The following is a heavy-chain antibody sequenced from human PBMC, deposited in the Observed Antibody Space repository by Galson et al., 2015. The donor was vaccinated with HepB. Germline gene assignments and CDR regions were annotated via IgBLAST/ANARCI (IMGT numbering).Heavy chain of an antibody. Sequence: SLRLSCAASGFTFRSYWMSWVRQAPGQGLEWVANIKQDGSDKYFVDSVKGRFTISRDNAKNSLFLQMNSLTVEDTAVYYCARHGFGLMGFDYWGQGTLVTVSS. J-gene: IGHJ4*02. CDR2: IKQDGSDK. CDR1: GFTFRSYW. V-gene: IGHV3-7*01. D-gene: IGHD3-10*01. CDR3: ARHGFGLMGFDY.